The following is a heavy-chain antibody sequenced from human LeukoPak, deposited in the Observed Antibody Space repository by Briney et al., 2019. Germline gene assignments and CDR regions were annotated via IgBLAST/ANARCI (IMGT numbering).Heavy chain of an antibody. J-gene: IGHJ4*02. CDR1: GGSISGDDYY. V-gene: IGHV4-30-4*01. D-gene: IGHD3-16*01. CDR3: ARVESMGDYFDS. CDR2: IYYSGTT. Sequence: SQTLSLTCTVSGGSISGDDYYWSWIRQPPGKGLEWIGYIYYSGTTYNNPSLKSRVTISVDTSKNQFSLKLSSVTAADTAVYYCARVESMGDYFDSWGQGTLVTVSS.